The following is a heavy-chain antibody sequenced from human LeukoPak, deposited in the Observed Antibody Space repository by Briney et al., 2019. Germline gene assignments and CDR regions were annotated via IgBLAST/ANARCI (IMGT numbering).Heavy chain of an antibody. CDR3: AKRFPAAGYFDY. D-gene: IGHD6-13*01. V-gene: IGHV3-21*01. Sequence: GGSLRLSCAASGFTFSSYSMNWVRQAPGKGLEWVSSISSSSSYIYYADSVKGRFTISRDNAKNSLYLQMNSLRAEDTAVYYCAKRFPAAGYFDYWGQGTLVTVSS. CDR1: GFTFSSYS. CDR2: ISSSSSYI. J-gene: IGHJ4*02.